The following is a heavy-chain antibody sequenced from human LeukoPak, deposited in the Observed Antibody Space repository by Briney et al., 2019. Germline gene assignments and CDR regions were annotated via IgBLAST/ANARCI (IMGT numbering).Heavy chain of an antibody. V-gene: IGHV1-69*13. D-gene: IGHD3-22*01. Sequence: LVKVSCKASGGTFSSYAISWVRQAPGQGLEWMGGIIPIFGTANYAQKFQGRVTITADESTSTAYMELSSLRSEDTAVYYCARRPYYYDSSEFGALDFDYWGQGTLVTVSS. J-gene: IGHJ4*02. CDR2: IIPIFGTA. CDR3: ARRPYYYDSSEFGALDFDY. CDR1: GGTFSSYA.